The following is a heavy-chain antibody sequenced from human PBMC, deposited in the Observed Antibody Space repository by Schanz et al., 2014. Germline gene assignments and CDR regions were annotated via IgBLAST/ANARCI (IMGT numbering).Heavy chain of an antibody. CDR3: AKEKEEVAADGSCFDY. Sequence: QVQLVESGGGVVQPGRSLRLSCATSGLNFDYYGMNWVRQAPGKGLEWVANIGYDGSEKYYVDSVKGRFTISRDNSKNTVNLQMNSLRAEDTAVYYCAKEKEEVAADGSCFDYWGQGTLVTVSS. CDR1: GLNFDYYG. V-gene: IGHV3-30*02. J-gene: IGHJ4*02. CDR2: IGYDGSEK. D-gene: IGHD6-13*01.